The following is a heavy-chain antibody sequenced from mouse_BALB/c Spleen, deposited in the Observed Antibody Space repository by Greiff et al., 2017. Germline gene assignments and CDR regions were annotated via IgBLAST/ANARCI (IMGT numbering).Heavy chain of an antibody. D-gene: IGHD2-4*01. Sequence: EVMLVESGGGLVKLGGSLKLSCAASGFTFSSYYMSWVRKTPEKRLELVAAINSNGGSTYYPDTVKGRFTISRDNAKNTLYLQMSSLKSEDTALYYCARAGDYDVGYAMDYWGQGTSVTVSS. CDR2: INSNGGST. V-gene: IGHV5-6-2*01. J-gene: IGHJ4*01. CDR1: GFTFSSYY. CDR3: ARAGDYDVGYAMDY.